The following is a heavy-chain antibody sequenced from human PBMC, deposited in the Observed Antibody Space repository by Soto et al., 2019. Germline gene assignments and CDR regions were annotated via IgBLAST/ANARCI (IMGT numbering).Heavy chain of an antibody. CDR3: VRDRGAYNLDS. D-gene: IGHD1-20*01. CDR1: GFTFSSHW. V-gene: IGHV3-74*01. J-gene: IGHJ4*02. Sequence: EVQLVESGGGLVQPGGSLRLSCVASGFTFSSHWMHWVRRTPGTGLACVARIKSDGTYRDYGDSVQGRFTISRDNAKNTLYLHMNNLSADDTAVYYCVRDRGAYNLDSWGQGTLVTVSS. CDR2: IKSDGTYR.